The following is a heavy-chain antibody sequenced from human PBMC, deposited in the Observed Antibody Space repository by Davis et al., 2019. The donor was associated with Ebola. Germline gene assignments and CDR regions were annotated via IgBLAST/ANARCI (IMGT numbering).Heavy chain of an antibody. J-gene: IGHJ4*02. CDR2: ISGSGGST. V-gene: IGHV3-23*01. Sequence: GGSLRLSCAASGFTVSSNYMSWVRQAPGKGLEWVSAISGSGGSTYYADSVKGRFTISRDNSKNTLYLQMNSLRAEDTAVYYPVTTGFDYWGQGTLVTVSS. D-gene: IGHD4-17*01. CDR1: GFTVSSNY. CDR3: VTTGFDY.